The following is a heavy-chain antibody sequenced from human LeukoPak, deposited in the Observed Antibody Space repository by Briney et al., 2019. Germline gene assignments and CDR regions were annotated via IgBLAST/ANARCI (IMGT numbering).Heavy chain of an antibody. D-gene: IGHD6-19*01. V-gene: IGHV4-4*07. CDR1: GVSFSTYY. CDR3: ARSPLSSSGWYRADY. J-gene: IGHJ4*02. Sequence: PSETLSLTCTASGVSFSTYYWNWIRQPAGKGLEWIGRIDSSGSSTYSPSLGSRVTMSVDSSKSQISLNLNSVTAADTAMYYCARSPLSSSGWYRADYWGQGTLVTVSS. CDR2: IDSSGSS.